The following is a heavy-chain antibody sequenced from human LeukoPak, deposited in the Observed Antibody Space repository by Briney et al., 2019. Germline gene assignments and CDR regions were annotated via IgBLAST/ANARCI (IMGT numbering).Heavy chain of an antibody. CDR2: ISYDGSHK. CDR1: GFTFSSYA. J-gene: IGHJ4*02. D-gene: IGHD4-17*01. Sequence: GGSLRLSCAASGFTFSSYAMHWVRQVPGKGLEWVAIISYDGSHKSYADSVKGRFTISRDNSKNTLYLQMNSLRAEDTAVYYCAKGARRNYGDYDYWGQGTLVTVSS. CDR3: AKGARRNYGDYDY. V-gene: IGHV3-30*04.